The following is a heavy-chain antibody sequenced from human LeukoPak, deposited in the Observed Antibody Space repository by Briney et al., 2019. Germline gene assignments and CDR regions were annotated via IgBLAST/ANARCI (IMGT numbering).Heavy chain of an antibody. Sequence: QSGGSLRLSCAASGFTFSSYWMNWARQAPGKGLEWVSYISSSGSTIYYADSVKGRFTISRDNAKNSLYLQMNSLRAEDTAVYYCAELGITMIGGVWGKGTTVTISS. D-gene: IGHD3-10*02. CDR3: AELGITMIGGV. V-gene: IGHV3-48*04. J-gene: IGHJ6*04. CDR1: GFTFSSYW. CDR2: ISSSGSTI.